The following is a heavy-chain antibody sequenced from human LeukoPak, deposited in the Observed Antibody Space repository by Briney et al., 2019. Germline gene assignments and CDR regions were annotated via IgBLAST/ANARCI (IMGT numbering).Heavy chain of an antibody. J-gene: IGHJ4*02. CDR3: AKEPYGSGSYYADY. V-gene: IGHV3-66*02. CDR2: ISSGGAT. CDR1: GFTVNSNY. Sequence: GGSLRLSCAASGFTVNSNYMSWVREAPGKGLEWVSTISSGGATYYADSVKGRFTISRDNSKNTLYLQMNSLRAEDTAVYYCAKEPYGSGSYYADYWGQGTLVTVSS. D-gene: IGHD3-10*01.